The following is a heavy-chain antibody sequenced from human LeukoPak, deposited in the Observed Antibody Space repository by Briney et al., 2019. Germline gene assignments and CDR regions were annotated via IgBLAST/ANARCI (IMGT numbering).Heavy chain of an antibody. D-gene: IGHD6-19*01. V-gene: IGHV3-30*02. CDR3: AKQGENSGWGSFDH. Sequence: GGSLRLSCAASGFTFSSYGMHWVRQAPGKGLEWVAFIRYDGSNKYYADSVKGRFTISRDDSKNTHYLQMDSLRVEDTAIYYCAKQGENSGWGSFDHWGQGILVTVSS. CDR2: IRYDGSNK. J-gene: IGHJ4*02. CDR1: GFTFSSYG.